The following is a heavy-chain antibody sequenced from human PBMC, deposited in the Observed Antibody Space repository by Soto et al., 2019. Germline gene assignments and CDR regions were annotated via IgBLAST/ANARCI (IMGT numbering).Heavy chain of an antibody. CDR2: ISYDGSNK. J-gene: IGHJ4*02. CDR3: ARDGWELLRQKCFDY. V-gene: IGHV3-30-3*01. Sequence: QVQLVESGGGVVQPGRSLRLSCAASGFTFSSYAMHWVRQAPGKGLEWVAVISYDGSNKYYADSVKGRFTISRDNSKNTLYLQMNSLRAEDTAVDYCARDGWELLRQKCFDYWGQGTLVTVSS. CDR1: GFTFSSYA. D-gene: IGHD1-26*01.